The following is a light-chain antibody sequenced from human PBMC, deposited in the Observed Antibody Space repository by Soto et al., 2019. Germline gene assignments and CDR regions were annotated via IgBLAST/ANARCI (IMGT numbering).Light chain of an antibody. V-gene: IGKV3-15*01. Sequence: EVVMRQSPGTLSVSPGARATLSCRASQSISRNLAWYQQKPGQAPRLLMYGASTRANGIPARFGGSGSGTDSTPTISGLQSEDFAVYYCQQYNNWPYTFGQGTKLEI. CDR3: QQYNNWPYT. CDR2: GAS. J-gene: IGKJ2*01. CDR1: QSISRN.